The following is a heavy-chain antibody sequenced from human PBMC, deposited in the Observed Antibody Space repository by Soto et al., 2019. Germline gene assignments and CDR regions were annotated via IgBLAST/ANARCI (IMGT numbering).Heavy chain of an antibody. CDR1: GGSISSGGYF. D-gene: IGHD3-22*01. Sequence: QVRLQESGPGLVKPSQTLSLTCTVSGGSISSGGYFWTWIRQHPGKGLEWIGYIYDSANTYYNPYLQSRVTISADTSKTEFSLKLTSVTAADTAVYYCVRARSYDDELSAPRGIDAFDIWGQGTMVTVSS. CDR3: VRARSYDDELSAPRGIDAFDI. V-gene: IGHV4-31*03. J-gene: IGHJ3*02. CDR2: IYDSANT.